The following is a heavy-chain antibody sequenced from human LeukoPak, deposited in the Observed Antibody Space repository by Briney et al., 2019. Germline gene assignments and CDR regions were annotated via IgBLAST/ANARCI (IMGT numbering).Heavy chain of an antibody. CDR2: MNPNSGTT. D-gene: IGHD5-18*01. J-gene: IGHJ4*02. CDR3: ARPHSYGYWTFDY. V-gene: IGHV1-8*03. CDR1: GNTFTRYD. Sequence: ASVKVSCKASGNTFTRYDINWVRQATGQGLEWMGWMNPNSGTTGNAQKFQGRVTITRNTSISTAYMELSSLTSEDTAVYYCARPHSYGYWTFDYWGQGTLVTVSS.